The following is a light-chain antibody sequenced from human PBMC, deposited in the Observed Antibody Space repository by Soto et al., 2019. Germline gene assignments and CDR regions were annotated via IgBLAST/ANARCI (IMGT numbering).Light chain of an antibody. Sequence: QSALTQPASVSGSPGQSITISCTGTSSDIGASNYVSWYQQHPGQAPKLMISDVSNRPSGISDRFSGSKSGNTASLTISGLQAEDEAGYYCYSCSRNSDTRYVFGTGTKLTVL. CDR2: DVS. V-gene: IGLV2-14*03. CDR3: YSCSRNSDTRYV. J-gene: IGLJ1*01. CDR1: SSDIGASNY.